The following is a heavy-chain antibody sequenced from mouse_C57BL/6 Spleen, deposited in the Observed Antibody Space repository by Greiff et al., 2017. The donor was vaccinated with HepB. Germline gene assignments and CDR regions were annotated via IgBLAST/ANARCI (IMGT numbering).Heavy chain of an antibody. CDR3: ARSVIYYGSSYGYFDV. D-gene: IGHD1-1*01. J-gene: IGHJ1*03. CDR1: GFTFSSYG. V-gene: IGHV5-6*01. Sequence: EVKLVESGGDLVKPGGSLKLSCAASGFTFSSYGMSWVRQTPDKRLEWVATISSGGSYTYYPDSVKGRFTISRDNAKNTLYLQMSSLKSEDTAMYYCARSVIYYGSSYGYFDVWGTGTSVTVSS. CDR2: ISSGGSYT.